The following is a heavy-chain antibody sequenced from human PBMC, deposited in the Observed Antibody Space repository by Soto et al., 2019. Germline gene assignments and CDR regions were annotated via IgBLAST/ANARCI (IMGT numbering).Heavy chain of an antibody. V-gene: IGHV3-74*01. Sequence: PGGSLRLSCAASGFTFSSYWMHWVRQAPGRGLVWVSRINRDGSSTNYADSVKGRFTISRDNAKNTLYLQMNSLRAEDTAVYYCAIGVVAGTFFDYWCQGTLVTVSA. CDR3: AIGVVAGTFFDY. J-gene: IGHJ4*02. D-gene: IGHD6-13*01. CDR1: GFTFSSYW. CDR2: INRDGSST.